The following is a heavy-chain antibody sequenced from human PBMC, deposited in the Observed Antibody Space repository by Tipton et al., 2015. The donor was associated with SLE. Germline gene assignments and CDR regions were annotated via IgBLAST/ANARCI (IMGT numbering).Heavy chain of an antibody. V-gene: IGHV4-4*07. J-gene: IGHJ3*02. D-gene: IGHD5-12*01. CDR1: GGSISSYY. CDR3: ARDVDIVATMGHSRAFDI. Sequence: TLSLTCTVSGGSISSYYWRWVRQPAGKGLEWVGRIYTSGSTNYNPSLKSRVTMSVDTSKNQFSLKLSSVTAADTAVYYCARDVDIVATMGHSRAFDIWGQGTMVTVSS. CDR2: IYTSGST.